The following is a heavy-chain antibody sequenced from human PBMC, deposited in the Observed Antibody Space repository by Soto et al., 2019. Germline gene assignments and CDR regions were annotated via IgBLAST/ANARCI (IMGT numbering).Heavy chain of an antibody. CDR3: TTDEADNGNDGDFDY. Sequence: EVHLVESGGGLVKPGGSLRLSCAASGLPFSKAWMSWVRQAPGKGLEWVGRIKNKRTTDYAAPVRDRFTISRDDSQNMVYLQMDSLKTEDTAVYYCTTDEADNGNDGDFDYWGQGTLVTVS. J-gene: IGHJ4*02. CDR1: GLPFSKAW. CDR2: IKNKRTT. V-gene: IGHV3-15*01. D-gene: IGHD1-1*01.